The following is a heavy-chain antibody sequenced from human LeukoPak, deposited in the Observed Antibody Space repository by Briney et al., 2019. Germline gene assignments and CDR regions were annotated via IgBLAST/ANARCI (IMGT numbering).Heavy chain of an antibody. CDR1: GFTFSSYS. CDR2: ISSSSSYI. V-gene: IGHV3-21*01. CDR3: AREIVGVKYYDYVWGSYRPQGSDY. J-gene: IGHJ4*02. Sequence: PGGSLRLSCAASGFTFSSYSMDWVRQAPGKGLEWVSSISSSSSYIYYADSVKGRFTISRDNAKNSLYLQMNSLRAEDTAVYYCAREIVGVKYYDYVWGSYRPQGSDYWGQGTLVTVSS. D-gene: IGHD3-16*02.